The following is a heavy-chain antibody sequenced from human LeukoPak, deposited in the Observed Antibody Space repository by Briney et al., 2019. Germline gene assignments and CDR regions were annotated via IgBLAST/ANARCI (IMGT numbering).Heavy chain of an antibody. Sequence: SETLSLTCTVSGGSITSYYWCWIRQPPGKGLEWIGYIYYSGSTNYNPPLKSRVTISVDTSKNQFSLKLSSVTAADTAVYYCARGGVNYKIAGPWGQGALVTVSS. CDR2: IYYSGST. CDR3: ARGGVNYKIAGP. V-gene: IGHV4-59*01. J-gene: IGHJ5*02. CDR1: GGSITSYY. D-gene: IGHD3-10*01.